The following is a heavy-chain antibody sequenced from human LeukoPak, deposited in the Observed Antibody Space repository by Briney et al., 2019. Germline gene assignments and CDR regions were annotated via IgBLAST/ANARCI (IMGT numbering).Heavy chain of an antibody. J-gene: IGHJ6*02. D-gene: IGHD2-15*01. CDR3: AREPGYCSGGSCYYYYGMDV. Sequence: GGSLRLSCAASGFTFSSYAMHWVRQAPGKGLEWVAVISYDGSNKYYADSVKGRFTISRDNSKNTLYLQMNSLRAEDTAVYYCAREPGYCSGGSCYYYYGMDVWGQGTTVTVSS. CDR1: GFTFSSYA. V-gene: IGHV3-30-3*01. CDR2: ISYDGSNK.